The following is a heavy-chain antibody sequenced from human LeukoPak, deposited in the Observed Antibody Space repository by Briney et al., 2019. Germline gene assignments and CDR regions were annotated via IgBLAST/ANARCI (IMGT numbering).Heavy chain of an antibody. J-gene: IGHJ4*02. Sequence: PSETLSLTCTVAGGSISSYYWSWIRQPPGKGLEWIGYIYYSGSTNYNPSLKSRVTISVDTSKNQFSLKLSSVTAADTAVYYCARHVPADEMATTPYFDYWGQGTLVTVSS. CDR3: ARHVPADEMATTPYFDY. CDR1: GGSISSYY. CDR2: IYYSGST. V-gene: IGHV4-59*08. D-gene: IGHD5-24*01.